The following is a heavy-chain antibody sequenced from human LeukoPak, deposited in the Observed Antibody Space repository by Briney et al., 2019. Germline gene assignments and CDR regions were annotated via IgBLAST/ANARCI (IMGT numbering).Heavy chain of an antibody. J-gene: IGHJ4*02. V-gene: IGHV3-7*01. CDR2: IKQDGSEK. CDR1: GFTFSSYW. D-gene: IGHD3-3*01. CDR3: ARDLDDFWSGYYSY. Sequence: PGGSLRLSCAASGFTFSSYWMSWVRQAPGKGLEWVANIKQDGSEKYYVDSVKGRFTISRDNAKNSLYLQMNSPRAEDTAVYYCARDLDDFWSGYYSYWGQGTLVTVSS.